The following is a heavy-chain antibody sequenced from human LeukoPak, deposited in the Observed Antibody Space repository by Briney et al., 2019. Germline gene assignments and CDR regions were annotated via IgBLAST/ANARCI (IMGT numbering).Heavy chain of an antibody. D-gene: IGHD2-2*01. J-gene: IGHJ5*02. CDR1: GYTFTAYY. V-gene: IGHV1-2*02. CDR2: FNPNSGGT. CDR3: AKDPCTTWTRCYTSGFDP. Sequence: ASGTLCLKSAGYTFTAYYINMGRQAPGQGLGRMGCFNPNSGGTKYAQKFQGRVTMTRDMSTNTVYMELSGLTSDDTAVYYCAKDPCTTWTRCYTSGFDPWGQGTLVTVSS.